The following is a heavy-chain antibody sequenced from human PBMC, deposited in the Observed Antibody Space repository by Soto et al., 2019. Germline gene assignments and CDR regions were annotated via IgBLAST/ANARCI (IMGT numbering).Heavy chain of an antibody. CDR1: GGSISSGGYS. J-gene: IGHJ5*02. D-gene: IGHD2-21*01. V-gene: IGHV4-30-2*01. Sequence: SETLSLTCAVSGGSISSGGYSWSWIRQPPGKGLEWIGYIYHSGGTYYNPSLKSRVTISVDRSKNQFSLKLSSVTAADTAVYYCARSAVINNWFDPWGQGTLVTVSS. CDR3: ARSAVINNWFDP. CDR2: IYHSGGT.